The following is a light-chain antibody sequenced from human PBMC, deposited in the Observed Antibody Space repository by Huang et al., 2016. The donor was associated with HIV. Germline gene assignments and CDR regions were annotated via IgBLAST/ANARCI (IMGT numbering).Light chain of an antibody. J-gene: IGKJ1*01. Sequence: DIQMTQSPSSMSASVGDRVTITFQARQDIGKDFNWYQQKPEQVPKLLIFDASNLETGVPSRFSGSVSRTDFTFTITTLQPEDIAKYYCQHYDSLPPWTFGQGTRVQI. CDR3: QHYDSLPPWT. CDR1: QDIGKD. CDR2: DAS. V-gene: IGKV1-33*01.